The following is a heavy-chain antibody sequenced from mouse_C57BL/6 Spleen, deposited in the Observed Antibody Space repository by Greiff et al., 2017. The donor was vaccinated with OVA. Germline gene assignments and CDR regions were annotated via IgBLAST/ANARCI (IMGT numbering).Heavy chain of an antibody. CDR1: GFNIKDDY. V-gene: IGHV14-4*01. CDR2: IDPENGDT. D-gene: IGHD1-1*01. J-gene: IGHJ3*01. Sequence: VQLKQSGAELVRPGASVKLSCTASGFNIKDDYMHWVKQRPEQGLEWIGWIDPENGDTEYASKFQGKATITADTSSNTAYLQLSSLTSEDTAVYYCTTSYGSSPAYWGQGTLVTVSA. CDR3: TTSYGSSPAY.